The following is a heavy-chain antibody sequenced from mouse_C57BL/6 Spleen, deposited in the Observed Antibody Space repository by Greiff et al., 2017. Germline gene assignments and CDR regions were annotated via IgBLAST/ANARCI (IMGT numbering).Heavy chain of an antibody. V-gene: IGHV1-22*01. CDR1: GYTFTDYN. Sequence: VQLKESGPELVKPGASVKMSCKASGYTFTDYNMHWVKQSHGKSLEWIGYINPNNGGTSYNQKFKGKATLTVNKSSSTAYMELRSLTSEDSAVYYCASYYGSTYWYFDVWGTGTTVTVSS. CDR3: ASYYGSTYWYFDV. CDR2: INPNNGGT. D-gene: IGHD1-1*01. J-gene: IGHJ1*03.